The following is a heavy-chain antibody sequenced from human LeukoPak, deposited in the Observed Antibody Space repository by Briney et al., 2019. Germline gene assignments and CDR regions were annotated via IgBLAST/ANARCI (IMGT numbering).Heavy chain of an antibody. J-gene: IGHJ6*03. CDR1: GGSISSYY. CDR2: IYTSGST. D-gene: IGHD2-2*03. V-gene: IGHV4-4*07. CDR3: ARVQSDGYCSSTSCYGTGNYYYYMDV. Sequence: SETLSLTCTVSGGSISSYYWSWIRQPAGKGLEWIGRIYTSGSTNYNPSLRSRVTKSVDTSKNQFSLKLSSVTAADTAVYYCARVQSDGYCSSTSCYGTGNYYYYMDVWGKGTTVTVSS.